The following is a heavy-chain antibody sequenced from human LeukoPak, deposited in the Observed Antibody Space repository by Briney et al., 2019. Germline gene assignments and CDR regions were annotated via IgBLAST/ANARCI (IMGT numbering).Heavy chain of an antibody. D-gene: IGHD3-22*01. CDR3: ARVGVGDSSGFSGYYYYYMDV. J-gene: IGHJ6*03. V-gene: IGHV4-39*07. Sequence: PSETLSFTCTVSDGSISSSSYYWGWIRQPPGKGLEWIGNIYYSGSTYYNPSLKSRVTISVDTSKNQLSLKLSSVTAADTAVYYCARVGVGDSSGFSGYYYYYMDVWGKGTTVTVSS. CDR2: IYYSGST. CDR1: DGSISSSSYY.